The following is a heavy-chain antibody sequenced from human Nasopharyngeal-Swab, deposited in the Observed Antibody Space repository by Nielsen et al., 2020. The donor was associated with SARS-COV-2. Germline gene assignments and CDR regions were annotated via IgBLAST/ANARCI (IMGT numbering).Heavy chain of an antibody. CDR3: ARDLSKDDNWFGP. CDR2: ISSSSTFI. CDR1: GFTFSRYN. V-gene: IGHV3-21*06. Sequence: GESLKISCAASGFTFSRYNMKWVRQAPGKGLEWVSSISSSSTFIYYADSVKGRFTISRDNAKNSLYLQMNSLRAEDTAVYYCARDLSKDDNWFGPWGQGTLDTVSS. J-gene: IGHJ5*02.